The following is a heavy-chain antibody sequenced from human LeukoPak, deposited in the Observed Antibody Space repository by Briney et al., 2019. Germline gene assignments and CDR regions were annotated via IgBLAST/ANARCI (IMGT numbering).Heavy chain of an antibody. V-gene: IGHV3-23*01. Sequence: GGSLRLSCAASGFTFSHYAMSWVRQAPGKGLEWVSGISGSGYSTYYADSVKGRFTISRDNSNNTLYLQMNSLRAEDTAIYYCAKEPYYGSGSYNDYWGQGTLVTVSS. CDR3: AKEPYYGSGSYNDY. CDR1: GFTFSHYA. D-gene: IGHD3-10*01. J-gene: IGHJ4*02. CDR2: ISGSGYST.